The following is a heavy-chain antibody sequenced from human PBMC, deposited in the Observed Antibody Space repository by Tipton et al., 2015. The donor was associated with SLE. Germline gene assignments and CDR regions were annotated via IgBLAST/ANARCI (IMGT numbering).Heavy chain of an antibody. CDR2: ISWNSGSI. V-gene: IGHV3-9*01. D-gene: IGHD6-13*01. CDR3: ARESSSWPW. J-gene: IGHJ4*02. CDR1: GFTFDDYA. Sequence: PRLSCAASGFTFDDYAMHWVRQAPGKGLEWVSGISWNSGSIGYADSVKGRFTISRDNAKNSLYLQMNSLRAEDTALYYCARESSSWPWWGQGTLVTVSS.